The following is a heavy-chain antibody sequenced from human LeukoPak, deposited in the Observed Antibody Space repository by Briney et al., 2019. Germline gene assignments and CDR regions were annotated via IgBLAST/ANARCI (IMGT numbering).Heavy chain of an antibody. D-gene: IGHD3-16*01. Sequence: GGSLRLSCAASGFTFSSYAMGWVRQAPGKGLEWVSSVSAGGGSTYYPDSVKGRFTISRDNSKNTVYLQMSSLRAEDTAVYFCARGGGLDVWGQGATVTVSS. CDR3: ARGGGLDV. CDR1: GFTFSSYA. J-gene: IGHJ6*02. V-gene: IGHV3-23*01. CDR2: VSAGGGST.